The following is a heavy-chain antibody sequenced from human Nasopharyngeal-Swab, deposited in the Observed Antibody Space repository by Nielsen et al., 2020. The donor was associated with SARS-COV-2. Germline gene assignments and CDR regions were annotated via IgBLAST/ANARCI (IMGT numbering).Heavy chain of an antibody. Sequence: WIRQPPGQGLEWIGYIYYSGSTYYNPSLKSRVTISVDTSRNQFSLKLSSVTAADTAVYYCARDQRSGWFDAFDIWGQGTMVIVSS. V-gene: IGHV4-30-4*01. D-gene: IGHD6-19*01. J-gene: IGHJ3*02. CDR3: ARDQRSGWFDAFDI. CDR2: IYYSGST.